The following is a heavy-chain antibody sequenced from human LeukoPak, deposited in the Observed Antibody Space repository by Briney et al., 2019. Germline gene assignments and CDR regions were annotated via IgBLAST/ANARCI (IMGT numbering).Heavy chain of an antibody. CDR1: GGSFSGYY. CDR2: INHSGST. CDR3: ARGWGPRGY. D-gene: IGHD3-16*01. Sequence: PSETLSLTCAVYGGSFSGYYWSWIRQPPGKGPEWIGEINHSGSTNYNPSLKSRVTISVDTSKNQFSLKLSSVTAADTAVYYCARGWGPRGYWGQGTLVTVSS. J-gene: IGHJ4*02. V-gene: IGHV4-34*01.